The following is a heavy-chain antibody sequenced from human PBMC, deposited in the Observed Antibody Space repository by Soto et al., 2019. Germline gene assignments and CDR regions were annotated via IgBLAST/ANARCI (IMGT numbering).Heavy chain of an antibody. CDR1: GGYISSGGYY. V-gene: IGHV4-31*03. D-gene: IGHD2-15*01. J-gene: IGHJ6*03. CDR2: IYYSGST. CDR3: ARALFEGCSGGSCSIDYYYYYMDV. Sequence: TLSLTSTVSGGYISSGGYYWSLIRKHPGKGLEWIGYIYYSGSTYYNPSLKSRVTISVDTSKNQFSLKLSSVTAADTAVYYCARALFEGCSGGSCSIDYYYYYMDVWGKGTTVTVSS.